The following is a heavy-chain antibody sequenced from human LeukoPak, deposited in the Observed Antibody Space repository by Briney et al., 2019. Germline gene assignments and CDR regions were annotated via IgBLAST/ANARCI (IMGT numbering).Heavy chain of an antibody. CDR2: ISSSSSAI. D-gene: IGHD3-3*01. CDR3: ARGIDFWSGFDC. J-gene: IGHJ5*01. V-gene: IGHV3-48*01. CDR1: GFTFSSYS. Sequence: GGSLRLSCAASGFTFSSYSMNWVRQAPGKGLEWVSYISSSSSAIYYADSVKGRFTISRDNAQNSLYLQMNSLRAEDTAVYYCARGIDFWSGFDCWGQGTLVTVSS.